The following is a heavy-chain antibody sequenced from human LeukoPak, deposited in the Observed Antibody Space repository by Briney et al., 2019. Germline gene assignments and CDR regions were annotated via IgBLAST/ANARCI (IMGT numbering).Heavy chain of an antibody. J-gene: IGHJ5*02. D-gene: IGHD3-3*01. CDR3: ARGLGVVIRRFDP. V-gene: IGHV4-34*01. Sequence: SETLSLTCAVYGGSFSGYYWSWIRQPPGKGLEWIGEINHSGSTNYNPSLKSRVTISVDTSKNQCSLKLSCVTAPDTAVYYCARGLGVVIRRFDPWGQGTLVTVSS. CDR1: GGSFSGYY. CDR2: INHSGST.